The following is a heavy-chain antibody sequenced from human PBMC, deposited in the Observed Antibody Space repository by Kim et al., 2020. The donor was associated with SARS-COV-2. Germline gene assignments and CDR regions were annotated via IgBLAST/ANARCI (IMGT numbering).Heavy chain of an antibody. CDR3: ARTGDVLLWFGELFFDY. V-gene: IGHV4-31*03. Sequence: SETLSLTCTVSGGSISSGGYYGSWIRQHPGKGLEWIGYIYYSGSTYYNPSLKSRVTISVDTSKNQFSLKLSSVTAADTAVYYCARTGDVLLWFGELFFDYWGQGTLVTVSS. CDR2: IYYSGST. CDR1: GGSISSGGYY. J-gene: IGHJ4*02. D-gene: IGHD3-10*01.